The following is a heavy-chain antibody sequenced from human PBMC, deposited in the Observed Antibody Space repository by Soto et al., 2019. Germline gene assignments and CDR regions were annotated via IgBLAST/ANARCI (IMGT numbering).Heavy chain of an antibody. V-gene: IGHV1-18*01. D-gene: IGHD3-22*01. CDR3: ARAPYYESTGPPHLIDY. CDR1: GYTFTSYG. J-gene: IGHJ4*02. CDR2: ISAYNGNT. Sequence: ASVKVSCKASGYTFTSYGVTWVRQAPRQGLEWMGWISAYNGNTNYAQKFQGRVTMTTDTSTSTAYMELRSLRSDDTAVYYCARAPYYESTGPPHLIDYRGQAIRVTVSS.